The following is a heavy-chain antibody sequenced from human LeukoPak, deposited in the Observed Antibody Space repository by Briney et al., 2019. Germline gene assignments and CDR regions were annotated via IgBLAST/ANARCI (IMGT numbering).Heavy chain of an antibody. CDR1: GFTFSSHA. J-gene: IGHJ4*02. D-gene: IGHD3-10*01. Sequence: PRRSLRLSCAASGFTFSSHAMSWVRQAPGKGLEWVSGISGSGGTTYYADSVKGRFTISRDNSKNTLYLQMSSLRAEDTAVYYCAKDFSYYYGSGSLFDCWGQGTLVTVSS. V-gene: IGHV3-23*01. CDR3: AKDFSYYYGSGSLFDC. CDR2: ISGSGGTT.